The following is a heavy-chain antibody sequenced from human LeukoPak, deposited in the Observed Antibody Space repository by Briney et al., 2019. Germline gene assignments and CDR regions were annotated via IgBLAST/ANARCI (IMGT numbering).Heavy chain of an antibody. CDR1: GGSISSYY. D-gene: IGHD4-23*01. Sequence: PSETLSLTCTVSGGSISSYYWSWIRQPPGKGLEWIGFIYYSGSTNYNPSLKSRVTISVDTFKNQFSLKLSSVTAADTAVYYCARGQVVMDYWGQGTLVTVSS. CDR2: IYYSGST. V-gene: IGHV4-59*01. J-gene: IGHJ4*02. CDR3: ARGQVVMDY.